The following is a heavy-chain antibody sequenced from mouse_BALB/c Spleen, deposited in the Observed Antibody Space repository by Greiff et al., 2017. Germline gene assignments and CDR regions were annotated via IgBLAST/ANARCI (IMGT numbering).Heavy chain of an antibody. CDR1: GFTFSSYA. Sequence: EVKLVESGGGLVKPGGSLKLSCAASGFTFSSYAMSWVRQTPEKRLEWVASISSGGSTYYPDSVKGRFTISRDNARNILYLQMSSLRSEDTAMYYCARGGITRGNFDYWGQGTTLTVSS. J-gene: IGHJ2*01. CDR3: ARGGITRGNFDY. V-gene: IGHV5-6-5*01. CDR2: ISSGGST. D-gene: IGHD1-1*01.